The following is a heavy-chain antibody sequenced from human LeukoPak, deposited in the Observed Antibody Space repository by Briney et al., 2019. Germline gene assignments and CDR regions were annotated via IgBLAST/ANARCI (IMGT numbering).Heavy chain of an antibody. CDR2: ISGSGGST. V-gene: IGHV3-23*01. CDR3: ASLRGSMILPHPRTGMDV. Sequence: PGGSLRLSCAASGFTFSSYAMSWVRQAPGKGLEWVSAISGSGGSTYYADSVKGRFTISRDNSKNTLYLQMNSLRAEDTAVYYCASLRGSMILPHPRTGMDVWGQGTTVTVSS. CDR1: GFTFSSYA. J-gene: IGHJ6*02. D-gene: IGHD3-22*01.